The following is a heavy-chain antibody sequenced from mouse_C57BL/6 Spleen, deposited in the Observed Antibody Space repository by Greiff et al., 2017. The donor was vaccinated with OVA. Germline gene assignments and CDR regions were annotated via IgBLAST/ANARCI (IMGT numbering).Heavy chain of an antibody. CDR3: ARDNYYDFFYYAMDY. CDR2: ISDGGSYT. Sequence: EVKLVESGGGLVKPGGSLKLSCAASGFTFSSYAMSWVRQTPEKRLEWVATISDGGSYTYYPDNVKGRFTISRDNAKNNLYLQMSHLKSEDTAMYYCARDNYYDFFYYAMDYWGQGTSVTVSS. CDR1: GFTFSSYA. J-gene: IGHJ4*01. V-gene: IGHV5-4*01. D-gene: IGHD2-4*01.